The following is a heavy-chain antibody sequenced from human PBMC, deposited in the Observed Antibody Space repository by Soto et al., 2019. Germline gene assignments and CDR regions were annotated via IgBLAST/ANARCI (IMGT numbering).Heavy chain of an antibody. D-gene: IGHD6-19*01. J-gene: IGHJ4*02. V-gene: IGHV3-30*18. CDR3: GKDDGGWYSIEGYFDY. CDR1: GFTFSSYG. Sequence: GGSLRLSCAASGFTFSSYGMHWVRQAPGKGLEWVAVISYDGSNKYYADSVKGRFTISRDNSKNTLYLQMNSLRAEDTAVYYCGKDDGGWYSIEGYFDYWGQGTMVTVSS. CDR2: ISYDGSNK.